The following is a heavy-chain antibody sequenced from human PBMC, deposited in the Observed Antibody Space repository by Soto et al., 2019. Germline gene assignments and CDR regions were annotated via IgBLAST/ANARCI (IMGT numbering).Heavy chain of an antibody. Sequence: EGQLVESGGGLVLPGGSLRLSCAASGFIFSTYTLNWVRQAPGKGLEWVSYISAGSDAIHYADSVKGRFTVSRDNAKNSLFLQMNSLRDEDTAVYYCARLDTTSRVGAWFDPWGQGNLVTVSS. CDR1: GFIFSTYT. D-gene: IGHD3-16*01. CDR2: ISAGSDAI. CDR3: ARLDTTSRVGAWFDP. V-gene: IGHV3-48*02. J-gene: IGHJ5*02.